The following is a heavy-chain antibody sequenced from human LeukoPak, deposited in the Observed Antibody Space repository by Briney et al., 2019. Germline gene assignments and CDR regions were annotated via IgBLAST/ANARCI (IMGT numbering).Heavy chain of an antibody. J-gene: IGHJ4*02. CDR3: ARPRSGGWYGDQFDY. CDR2: ISGRDGST. D-gene: IGHD6-19*01. V-gene: IGHV3-23*01. Sequence: GGSLRLSCAASGFTFSSYAMSWVRQAPGKGLEWVSAISGRDGSTYYEDSVKGRFTISRDNSKNTLYLQMNSLRVEDTAVYYCARPRSGGWYGDQFDYWGQGTLVTVSS. CDR1: GFTFSSYA.